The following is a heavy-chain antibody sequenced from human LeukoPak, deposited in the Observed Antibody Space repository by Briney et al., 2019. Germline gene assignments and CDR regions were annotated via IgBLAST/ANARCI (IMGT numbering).Heavy chain of an antibody. CDR2: ISPSDNGI. J-gene: IGHJ4*02. CDR3: AKPARVGAVDY. CDR1: GFTFSDYY. D-gene: IGHD6-13*01. V-gene: IGHV3-11*01. Sequence: PGGSLRLSCAASGFTFSDYYMSWIRQAPGKGLEWVSYISPSDNGIYYADSVEGRFTISRDNSKNTLYLQMNSLRAEDTAIYYCAKPARVGAVDYWGQGTLVTVSS.